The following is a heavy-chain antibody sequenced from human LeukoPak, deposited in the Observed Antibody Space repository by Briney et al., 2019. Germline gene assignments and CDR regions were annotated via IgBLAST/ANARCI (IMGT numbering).Heavy chain of an antibody. D-gene: IGHD2-15*01. CDR2: ISSSSSYI. V-gene: IGHV3-21*01. J-gene: IGHJ4*02. CDR1: GFTFSSYS. CDR3: ATGYCSGGSCYYPGHFDY. Sequence: GGSLRHSCAASGFTFSSYSMNWVRQAPGKGLEWVSSISSSSSYIYYADSVKGRLTISRDNAKNSLYLQMNSLRAEDTAVYYCATGYCSGGSCYYPGHFDYWGQGTLVTVSS.